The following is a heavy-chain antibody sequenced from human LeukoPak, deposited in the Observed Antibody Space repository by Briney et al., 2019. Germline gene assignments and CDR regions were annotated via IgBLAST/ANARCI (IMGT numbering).Heavy chain of an antibody. CDR1: GFTFTNYA. CDR3: ARHDSYIPY. CDR2: ISDVEKIP. J-gene: IGHJ4*02. V-gene: IGHV3-23*01. D-gene: IGHD3-10*01. Sequence: GGSLRLSCAASGFTFTNYAMSWVRLAPGKGLEWVSGISDVEKIPYYSDSVKGRFTISRDNSKKTVYLQMNNLRAEDTAVYFCARHDSYIPYWGQGIPVTVSS.